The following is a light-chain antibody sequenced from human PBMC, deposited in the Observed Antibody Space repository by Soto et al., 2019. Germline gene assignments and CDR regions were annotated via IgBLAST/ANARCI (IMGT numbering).Light chain of an antibody. Sequence: VHRPQSRSTVSASLADIVTLTGRASQSISSWLAWYQQKPGKAPKLLIYDAYSLESGVPSRFSGSGSGTEFTLTISSLQPDDFATYYCQQYNSYSWTFGQGTKVDIK. J-gene: IGKJ1*01. CDR1: QSISSW. CDR3: QQYNSYSWT. V-gene: IGKV1-5*01. CDR2: DAY.